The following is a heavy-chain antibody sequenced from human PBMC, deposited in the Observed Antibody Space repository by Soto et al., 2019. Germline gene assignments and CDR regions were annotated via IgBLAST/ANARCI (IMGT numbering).Heavy chain of an antibody. CDR3: ASSTYYYDSSGYYNAKFYY. Sequence: QVQLQESGPGLVKPSETLSLTCTVSGGSVSSGSYYWSWIRQPPGQGLEWIGYVYYSGSTTYNPSLKSRVTISVDTSKNQFSLKLSSVTAADTAVYYCASSTYYYDSSGYYNAKFYYWGQGTLVTVSS. J-gene: IGHJ4*02. CDR2: VYYSGST. D-gene: IGHD3-22*01. V-gene: IGHV4-61*01. CDR1: GGSVSSGSYY.